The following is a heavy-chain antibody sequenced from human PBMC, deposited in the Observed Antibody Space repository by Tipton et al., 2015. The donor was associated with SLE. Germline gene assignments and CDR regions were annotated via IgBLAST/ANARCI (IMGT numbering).Heavy chain of an antibody. CDR1: GDSISSNNYY. J-gene: IGHJ5*02. CDR3: ARGTWFGDLRYNWIDP. V-gene: IGHV4-61*02. D-gene: IGHD3-10*01. CDR2: VYGGGRST. Sequence: TLSLTCTVSGDSISSNNYYWSWIRQPAGKGLEWIGRVYGGGRSTDYNPSLKRRVSLSVGTSRNQFSLKLTSVTAADTAVYYCARGTWFGDLRYNWIDPWSQGTLVTVSS.